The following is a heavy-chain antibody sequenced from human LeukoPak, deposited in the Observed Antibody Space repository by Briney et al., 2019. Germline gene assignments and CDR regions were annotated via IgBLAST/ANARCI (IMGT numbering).Heavy chain of an antibody. J-gene: IGHJ4*02. CDR1: GFTFSSYD. V-gene: IGHV3-30*03. Sequence: PGGSLRLSCAASGFTFSSYDMHWVRQASGKGLEWVAVISDDRSNKYYADSVKGRFTISRDNSKNTPYLQMSSLRAEDTAVYYCARDDYGGLDYWGQGTLVTVSS. D-gene: IGHD4-23*01. CDR3: ARDDYGGLDY. CDR2: ISDDRSNK.